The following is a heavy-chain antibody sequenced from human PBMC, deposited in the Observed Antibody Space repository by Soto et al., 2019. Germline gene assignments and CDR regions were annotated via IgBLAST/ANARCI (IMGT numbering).Heavy chain of an antibody. J-gene: IGHJ4*02. CDR2: ISGSGGST. Sequence: EVQLLESGGGLVQPGGSLRLSCAASGFTFSSYAMSWVRQAPGKGLEWVSAISGSGGSTYYADSVKGRFTISRDNSKNTLYLQMNSLRAEDTAVYYCVKGTEVVVIYGVTTLHYYFDYWGQGTLVTVSS. V-gene: IGHV3-23*01. CDR3: VKGTEVVVIYGVTTLHYYFDY. CDR1: GFTFSSYA. D-gene: IGHD3-22*01.